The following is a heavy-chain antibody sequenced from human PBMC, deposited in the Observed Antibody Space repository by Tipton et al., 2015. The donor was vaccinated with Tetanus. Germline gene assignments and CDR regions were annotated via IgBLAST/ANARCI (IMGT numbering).Heavy chain of an antibody. V-gene: IGHV3-7*01. Sequence: SLRLSCATPGFTFNTYWMSWVRQAPGKGLEWVTNIKEDGSQKYYVDSVKGRFTISRDSTKNSLYLEMNGLRAEDTAVYYCVRDSDVSGSYVHADFWGQGTVVTVSS. J-gene: IGHJ4*02. CDR3: VRDSDVSGSYVHADF. CDR2: IKEDGSQK. CDR1: GFTFNTYW. D-gene: IGHD3-10*01.